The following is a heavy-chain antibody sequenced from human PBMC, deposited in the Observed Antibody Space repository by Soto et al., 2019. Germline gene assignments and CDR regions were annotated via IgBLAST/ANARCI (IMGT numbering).Heavy chain of an antibody. CDR2: IYYRGSA. CDR3: AAAVPAEYVSPYYYRDV. CDR1: GASISSYH. V-gene: IGHV4-59*01. D-gene: IGHD3-16*01. J-gene: IGHJ6*03. Sequence: QVQLQESGPGLVKPSETLSLTCTVSGASISSYHWSWIRQSPGKGLEWIGYIYYRGSANYNPSLKSRVTISVDTSKNQVSLKLSSVTAADTAVYYCAAAVPAEYVSPYYYRDVWGKGTTVTVSS.